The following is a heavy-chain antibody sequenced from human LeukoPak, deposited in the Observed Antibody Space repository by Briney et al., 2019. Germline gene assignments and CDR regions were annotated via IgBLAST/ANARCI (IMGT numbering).Heavy chain of an antibody. D-gene: IGHD4-17*01. Sequence: ASVKVSCKASGYTFTGYYMHWVRQAPGQGLEWMGWINPNSGGTNYAQKLQGRVTMTTDTSTSTAYMELRSLRSDDTAVYYCARDWAYGDYAHINYYFDYWGQGTLVTVSS. V-gene: IGHV1-2*02. CDR3: ARDWAYGDYAHINYYFDY. CDR2: INPNSGGT. J-gene: IGHJ4*02. CDR1: GYTFTGYY.